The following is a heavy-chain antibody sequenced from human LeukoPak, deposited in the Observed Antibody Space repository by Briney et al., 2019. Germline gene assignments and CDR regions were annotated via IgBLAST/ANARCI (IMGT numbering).Heavy chain of an antibody. V-gene: IGHV3-7*01. CDR3: ARDIPSGFYTPDY. J-gene: IGHJ4*02. CDR1: GFTFSDYW. CDR2: IETDGDEK. D-gene: IGHD5-12*01. Sequence: GGSLRLSCVASGFTFSDYWMSWVRQAPGMGLERGANIETDGDEKNYVDSVKGRFTISRDNARNSLYLQMSSLRVEDTAVYYCARDIPSGFYTPDYWGRGTLVTVSS.